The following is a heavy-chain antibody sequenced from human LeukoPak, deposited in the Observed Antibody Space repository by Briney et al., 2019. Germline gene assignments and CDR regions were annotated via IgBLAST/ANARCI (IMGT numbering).Heavy chain of an antibody. CDR3: ARDLTYNSWYYFDS. V-gene: IGHV3-30*02. Sequence: PGGSLRLSCAASGFTFSYYGMHWVRQAPGKGLEWVTFIGYDGTDKYNADSVKGRFTISRDNSKNTLSLHMNSLRAEDTAVYYCARDLTYNSWYYFDSWGQGTLVTVSS. CDR2: IGYDGTDK. CDR1: GFTFSYYG. D-gene: IGHD6-13*01. J-gene: IGHJ4*02.